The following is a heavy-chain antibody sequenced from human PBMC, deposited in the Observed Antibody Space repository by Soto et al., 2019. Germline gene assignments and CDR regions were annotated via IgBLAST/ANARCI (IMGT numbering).Heavy chain of an antibody. J-gene: IGHJ4*02. Sequence: AGSLRLSCAASGFSVSSYGMNWARQAPGKGLEWVSSISSSSSYIYYADPVKGRFTISRDNAKNSLYLQMNSLRAEDTAVYYCARVIRSREGVLGYDYCGQGTLVTVSS. CDR1: GFSVSSYG. CDR3: ARVIRSREGVLGYDY. D-gene: IGHD2-8*01. CDR2: ISSSSSYI. V-gene: IGHV3-21*01.